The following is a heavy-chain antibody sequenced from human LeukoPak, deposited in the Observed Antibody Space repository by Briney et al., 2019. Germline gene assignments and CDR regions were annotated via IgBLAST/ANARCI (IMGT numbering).Heavy chain of an antibody. CDR1: GGSFSGYY. CDR3: AGEGSSWPLDY. D-gene: IGHD6-13*01. CDR2: INHSGST. Sequence: SETLSLTCAVYGGSFSGYYWSWIRQPPGEGLEWIGEINHSGSTNYNPSLKSRVTISVDTSKNQFSLKLSSVTAADTAVYYCAGEGSSWPLDYWGQGTLVTVSS. J-gene: IGHJ4*02. V-gene: IGHV4-34*01.